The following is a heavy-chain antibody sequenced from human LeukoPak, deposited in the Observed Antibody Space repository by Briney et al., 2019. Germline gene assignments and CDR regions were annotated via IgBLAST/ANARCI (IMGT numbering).Heavy chain of an antibody. Sequence: HPGGSLRLSCAASGFIFSSYGMHWVRQAPGKGLEWVAVISYDGSNKYYADSVKGRFTISRDNSKNTLYLQMNSLRAEETAVYYCAKGGGIVVVPAAQEGLSVDPWGQGTLVTVSS. CDR3: AKGGGIVVVPAAQEGLSVDP. J-gene: IGHJ5*02. D-gene: IGHD2-2*01. V-gene: IGHV3-30*18. CDR1: GFIFSSYG. CDR2: ISYDGSNK.